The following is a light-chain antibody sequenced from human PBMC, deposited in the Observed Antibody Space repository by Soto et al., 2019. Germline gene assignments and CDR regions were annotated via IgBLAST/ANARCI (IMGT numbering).Light chain of an antibody. CDR3: AAWDDSLNGVV. CDR2: SNN. J-gene: IGLJ2*01. Sequence: QSVLTQPPSASGTTGQRVTISCSGSSSNIGSNTVNWYQQLPGTAPKLLIYSNNQRPSGVPDRFSGSKSGTSASLAISGLQSEDEADYYCAAWDDSLNGVVFGGGTKLTLL. V-gene: IGLV1-44*01. CDR1: SSNIGSNT.